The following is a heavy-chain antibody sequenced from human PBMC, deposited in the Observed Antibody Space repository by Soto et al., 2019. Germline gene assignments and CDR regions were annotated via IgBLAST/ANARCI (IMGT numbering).Heavy chain of an antibody. CDR1: GYTLTTYG. V-gene: IGHV1-18*01. CDR2: ISAYNDHT. Sequence: ASVKVSCKAAGYTLTTYGVSWVRQAPGQGLEWVGWISAYNDHTNYAQKFQGRVTMTTDTSTSTAYMELRSLRSDDTAVYYCARGTYFDYWGQGTLVTVSS. J-gene: IGHJ4*02. D-gene: IGHD1-1*01. CDR3: ARGTYFDY.